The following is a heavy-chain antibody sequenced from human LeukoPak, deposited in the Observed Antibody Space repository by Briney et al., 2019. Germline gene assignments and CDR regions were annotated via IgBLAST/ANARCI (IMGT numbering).Heavy chain of an antibody. Sequence: GGSLRLSCVASGVTISSQAMSWVRQAPGKGLEWVSTIGIGGNTYYADTVKGRFTISRDNSKNTLSLQMNSLRAEDTAVYYCAKRGTAGSWNPEDYWGQGTLATVSS. CDR2: IGIGGNT. CDR3: AKRGTAGSWNPEDY. D-gene: IGHD1-1*01. CDR1: GVTISSQA. J-gene: IGHJ4*02. V-gene: IGHV3-23*01.